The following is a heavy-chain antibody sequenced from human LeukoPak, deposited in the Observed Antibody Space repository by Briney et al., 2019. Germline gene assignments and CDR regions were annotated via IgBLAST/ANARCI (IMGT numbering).Heavy chain of an antibody. CDR1: GGSISSYY. Sequence: SETLSLTCTVSGGSISSYYWSWIRQPAGKGLEWIGRIYTSGSTNYNPSLKSRVTMSVDTSKNQFSLKLSSVTAADTAVYYCARVDPDSSSTLEVFDYWGQGTLVTVSS. CDR2: IYTSGST. D-gene: IGHD6-6*01. CDR3: ARVDPDSSSTLEVFDY. J-gene: IGHJ4*02. V-gene: IGHV4-4*07.